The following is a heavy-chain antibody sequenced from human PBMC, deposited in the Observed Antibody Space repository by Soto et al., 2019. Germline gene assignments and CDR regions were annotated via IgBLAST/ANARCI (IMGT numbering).Heavy chain of an antibody. J-gene: IGHJ4*02. CDR2: ISYDGRDK. CDR3: ARAAGGSYPQYDY. V-gene: IGHV3-30*04. Sequence: GGSLRLSCAASGFTFSSYAMHWVRQAPGTGLEWVAVISYDGRDKYYPDSVTGRFTISRDNSKNPLYLQMNSLRAEDTAVYYWARAAGGSYPQYDYWGQGTLVTVS. CDR1: GFTFSSYA. D-gene: IGHD1-26*01.